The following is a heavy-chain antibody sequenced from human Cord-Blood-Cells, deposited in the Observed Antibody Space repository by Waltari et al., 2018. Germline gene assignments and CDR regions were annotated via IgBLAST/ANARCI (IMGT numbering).Heavy chain of an antibody. CDR2: ISWNSGSI. V-gene: IGHV3-9*01. J-gene: IGHJ4*02. Sequence: EVQLVESGGGLVQPGRSLRLSCAASGFTFDDYAMHWFRQAPGKGLEWVAGISWNSGSIGYADSVKGRFTISRDNAKNSLYLQMNSLRAEDTALYYCAKTPPDYYGSGSYFPYFDYWGQGTLVTVSS. CDR1: GFTFDDYA. CDR3: AKTPPDYYGSGSYFPYFDY. D-gene: IGHD3-10*01.